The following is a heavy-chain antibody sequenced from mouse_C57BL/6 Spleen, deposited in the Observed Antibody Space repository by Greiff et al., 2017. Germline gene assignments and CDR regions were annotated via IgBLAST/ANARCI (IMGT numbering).Heavy chain of an antibody. V-gene: IGHV1-64*01. D-gene: IGHD1-1*01. J-gene: IGHJ4*01. CDR1: GYTFTSYW. CDR2: IHPNSGST. Sequence: QVQLQQPGAELVKPGASVKLSCKASGYTFTSYWMHWVKQRPGQGLEWIGMIHPNSGSTNYNEKFKSKATLTVNKSSSTAYLQLSSLTSEDSAVYYCERGGRPGGSSLYYAMDYWGQGTSVTVSS. CDR3: ERGGRPGGSSLYYAMDY.